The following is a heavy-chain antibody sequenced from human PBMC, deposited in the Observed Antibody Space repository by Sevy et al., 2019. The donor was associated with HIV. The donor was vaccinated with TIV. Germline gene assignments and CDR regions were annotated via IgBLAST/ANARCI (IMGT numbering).Heavy chain of an antibody. CDR2: IKQDGSET. CDR3: ARLATGLQSFNYFLSTSFDS. CDR1: GFDFNHHW. D-gene: IGHD4-4*01. Sequence: GGSLRLSCAASGFDFNHHWMSWVRQAPQKGLEWVANIKQDGSETYYVDSLEGRFTISRDNAKNSLSLQINDLRAEDTTVYYCARLATGLQSFNYFLSTSFDSWGQGTLVTVSS. J-gene: IGHJ4*02. V-gene: IGHV3-7*01.